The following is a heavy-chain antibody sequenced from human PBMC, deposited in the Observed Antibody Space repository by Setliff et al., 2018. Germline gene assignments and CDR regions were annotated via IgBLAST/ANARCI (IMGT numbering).Heavy chain of an antibody. D-gene: IGHD6-13*01. CDR3: VRESRSTWYRRDF. J-gene: IGHJ4*02. CDR2: VSFSGSA. Sequence: SETLSLTCTVSGVSIGDTYYYWAWIRQPPGKGLEWVGSVSFSGSAYFSPSLKSRVAISVDTSKNYFSLDVSSVTAADTAVYYCVRESRSTWYRRDFWGQGTLVTVSS. CDR1: GVSIGDTYYY. V-gene: IGHV4-39*02.